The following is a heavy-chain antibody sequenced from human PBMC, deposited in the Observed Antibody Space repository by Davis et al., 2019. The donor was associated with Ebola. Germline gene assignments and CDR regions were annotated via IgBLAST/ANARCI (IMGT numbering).Heavy chain of an antibody. V-gene: IGHV4-38-2*02. D-gene: IGHD3-3*01. CDR2: IYYSGST. J-gene: IGHJ5*02. CDR3: ARLLRFLEWLPNR. CDR1: GYSISSGYY. Sequence: SETLSLTCTVSGYSISSGYYWGWIRQPPGKGLEWIGSIYYSGSTYYNPSLKSRVTISVDTSKNQFSLKLSSVTAADTAVYYCARLLRFLEWLPNRWGQGTLITVSS.